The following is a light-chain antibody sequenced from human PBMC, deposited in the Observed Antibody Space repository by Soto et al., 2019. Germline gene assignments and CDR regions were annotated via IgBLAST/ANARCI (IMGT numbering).Light chain of an antibody. CDR1: QTIGGQ. V-gene: IGKV3D-15*01. J-gene: IGKJ4*01. Sequence: EIVMTQSPASLSVSPGERATLSCRASQTIGGQLAWYQQKPGQTPRLLIKGASTSATGFSGRFSGSGSGTDFTLTITNLQSEDSGVYYCQQYHAWPLTFGGGTKVEIK. CDR2: GAS. CDR3: QQYHAWPLT.